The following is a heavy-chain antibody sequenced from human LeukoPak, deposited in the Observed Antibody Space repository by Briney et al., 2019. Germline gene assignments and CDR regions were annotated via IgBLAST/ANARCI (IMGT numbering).Heavy chain of an antibody. Sequence: GGSLRLSCAASGFTFSSYSMNWVRQAPGKGLEWVANINQNGGEKYYVDSVKGRFTISRDNGKNSLYLQMNSLRAEDTAVYYCAKDMVDTAMGPLDYWGQGTLVTVSS. D-gene: IGHD5-18*01. J-gene: IGHJ4*02. V-gene: IGHV3-7*01. CDR3: AKDMVDTAMGPLDY. CDR1: GFTFSSYS. CDR2: INQNGGEK.